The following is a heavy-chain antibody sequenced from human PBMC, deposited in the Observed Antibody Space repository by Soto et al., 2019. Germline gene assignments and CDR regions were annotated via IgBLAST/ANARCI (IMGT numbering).Heavy chain of an antibody. CDR1: GDSISDYY. Sequence: QVQLQESGPGLVKPSETLSLTCTVSGDSISDYYWNWIRQPPGKGLEWLGYVYFSGSTNYNPSLKSRDTISVDTSKNQFSLKLISVTAADTAVYYCARDRCGGDCQPGGIDYWGQGTLVTVAS. CDR2: VYFSGST. CDR3: ARDRCGGDCQPGGIDY. D-gene: IGHD2-21*02. J-gene: IGHJ4*02. V-gene: IGHV4-59*01.